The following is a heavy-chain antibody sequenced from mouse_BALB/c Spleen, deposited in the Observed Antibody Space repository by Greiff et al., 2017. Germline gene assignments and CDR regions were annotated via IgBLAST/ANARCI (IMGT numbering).Heavy chain of an antibody. V-gene: IGHV2-6-2*01. J-gene: IGHJ2*01. CDR2: IWSDGST. CDR3: ARHGYYGSSSYYFDY. D-gene: IGHD1-1*01. Sequence: VQLVESGPDLVAPSQSLSITCTVSGFSLTSYGVHWVRQPPGKGLEWLVVIWSDGSTTYNSALKSRLSISKDNSKSQVFLKMNSLQTDDTAMYYCARHGYYGSSSYYFDYWGQGTTLTVSS. CDR1: GFSLTSYG.